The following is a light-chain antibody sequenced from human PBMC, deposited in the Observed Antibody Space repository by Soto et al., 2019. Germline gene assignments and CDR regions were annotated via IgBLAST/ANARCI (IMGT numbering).Light chain of an antibody. CDR1: QSVSSSY. J-gene: IGKJ4*01. V-gene: IGKV3-20*01. CDR3: QQYNSYIT. Sequence: EIVLTQSPGTLSLSPGERATLSCRASQSVSSSYLAWYQQKPGQAPRLLIYGASSRATGIPDRFSGSGSGTDFTLTISRLEPDDFATYYCQQYNSYITFGGGTKVEVK. CDR2: GAS.